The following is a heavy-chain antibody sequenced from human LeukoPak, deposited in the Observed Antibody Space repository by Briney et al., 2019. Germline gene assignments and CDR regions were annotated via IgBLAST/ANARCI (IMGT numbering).Heavy chain of an antibody. J-gene: IGHJ4*02. CDR2: IYPGDSDA. CDR3: ARLLAARRELGY. V-gene: IGHV5-51*01. D-gene: IGHD6-6*01. CDR1: GYSFTSYW. Sequence: GESLKISCKGSGYSFTSYWIGWVRQMPGKGLEWMGIIYPGDSDARYSPSFQRQVTISADMSTSTSSLHWRRPDVSHTATSYCARLLAARRELGYWGQGTLVTVSS.